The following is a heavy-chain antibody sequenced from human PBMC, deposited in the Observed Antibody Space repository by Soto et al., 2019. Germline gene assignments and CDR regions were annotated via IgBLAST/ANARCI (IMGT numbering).Heavy chain of an antibody. D-gene: IGHD2-15*01. V-gene: IGHV1-69*08. CDR3: ARDNCSGGSCYGGGYGMDV. CDR1: GGTFSSYT. Sequence: QVQLVQSGAEVKKPGSSVKVSCKASGGTFSSYTISWVRQAPGQGLDGMGRFIPILGIANYAQKFQGRVTITADKSTSTAYMELSSLRSEDTAVYYCARDNCSGGSCYGGGYGMDVWGQGTTVTVSS. J-gene: IGHJ6*02. CDR2: FIPILGIA.